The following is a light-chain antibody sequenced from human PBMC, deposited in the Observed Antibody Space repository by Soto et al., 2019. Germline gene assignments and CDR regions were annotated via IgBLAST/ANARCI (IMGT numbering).Light chain of an antibody. J-gene: IGKJ2*01. V-gene: IGKV4-1*01. CDR2: WAS. Sequence: DIVMTQSPDSLAVSLGERATINCKSSQSVFSSSNTKNCLAWYQQKPGQPPKLLFYWASTRKSGVPDRFSVSESGTDFALTISSLQADDGAVYYCQQYYSSPLTFGQGTKLEIK. CDR3: QQYYSSPLT. CDR1: QSVFSSSNTKNC.